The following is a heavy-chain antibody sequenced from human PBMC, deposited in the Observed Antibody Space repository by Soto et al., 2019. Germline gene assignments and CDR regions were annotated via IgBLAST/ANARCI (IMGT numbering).Heavy chain of an antibody. CDR1: GGSINGYF. Sequence: QVQLQESGPGMVKPSETLSLTCTVSGGSINGYFWSWIRQPPGKGLEWIGYIYYSGSTGYNPSLKSRVTISVDTSKNQFSLQLSSVTAADTALYFCARHDMAMVRVSYLDQWGQGALVTVSS. V-gene: IGHV4-59*08. CDR3: ARHDMAMVRVSYLDQ. CDR2: IYYSGST. J-gene: IGHJ4*02. D-gene: IGHD5-18*01.